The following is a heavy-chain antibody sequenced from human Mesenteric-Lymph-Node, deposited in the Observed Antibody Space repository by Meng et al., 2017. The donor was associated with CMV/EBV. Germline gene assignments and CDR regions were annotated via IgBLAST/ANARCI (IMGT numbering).Heavy chain of an antibody. CDR2: ISWNSGSI. CDR3: GKDLGAYGSGSYAIDY. D-gene: IGHD3-10*01. V-gene: IGHV3-9*03. J-gene: IGHJ4*02. CDR1: GFTFSSYA. Sequence: SLKISCAASGFTFSSYAMSWVRQAPGKGLEWVSGISWNSGSIGYADSVKGRFTISRDNAKNSLHLQMNSLRTEDMALYYCGKDLGAYGSGSYAIDYWGQGTLVTVSS.